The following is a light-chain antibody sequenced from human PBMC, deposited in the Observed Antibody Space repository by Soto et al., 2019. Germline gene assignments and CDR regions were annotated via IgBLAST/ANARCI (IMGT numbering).Light chain of an antibody. CDR1: SSNIGAGYD. CDR3: QSYHSSLSGV. CDR2: GNS. Sequence: QSVLTQPPSVPGAPGQRVTISCTGSSSNIGAGYDVHWYQQLPGTAPKLLIYGNSNRPSGVPDRFSGSKSGTSASLAITGLKAEDEADYYCQSYHSSLSGVFGTGTKLTVL. V-gene: IGLV1-40*01. J-gene: IGLJ1*01.